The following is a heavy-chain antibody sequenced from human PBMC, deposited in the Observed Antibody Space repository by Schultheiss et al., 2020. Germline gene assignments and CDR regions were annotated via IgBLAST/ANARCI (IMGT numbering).Heavy chain of an antibody. CDR2: IKQDGSEK. V-gene: IGHV3-7*01. D-gene: IGHD1-7*01. CDR3: ARDNWNYVVAWFDP. J-gene: IGHJ5*02. Sequence: GGSLRLSCAASGFTFSSYLMSWVRQAPGKGLEWVANIKQDGSEKYYVDSVKGRFTISRDNAKNSLYLQMNSLRAEDTAVYYCARDNWNYVVAWFDPWGQGTLVTVSA. CDR1: GFTFSSYL.